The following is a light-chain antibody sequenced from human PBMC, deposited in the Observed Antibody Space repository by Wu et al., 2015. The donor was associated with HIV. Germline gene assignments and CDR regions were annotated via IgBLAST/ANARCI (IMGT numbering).Light chain of an antibody. V-gene: IGKV1-39*01. Sequence: DIQMTQSPSSLSASVGDRVTITCRASQSISSYLNWYQQKPGKAPKLLIYAASSLQSGVPSRFSGSGSGTDFTLTISSLQPEDFATYYCQQSYSTSXLTF. CDR1: QSISSY. CDR2: AAS. CDR3: QQSYSTSXLT. J-gene: IGKJ1*01.